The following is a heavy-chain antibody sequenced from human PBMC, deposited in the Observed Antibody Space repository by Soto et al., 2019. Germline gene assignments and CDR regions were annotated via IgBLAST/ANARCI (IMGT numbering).Heavy chain of an antibody. CDR3: ARSKLLFFWELNYYHYVIDC. J-gene: IGHJ6*02. CDR2: IYYSGST. D-gene: IGHD3-10*01. V-gene: IGHV4-59*01. Sequence: PENLSLTCTVSGGSISSYYWSWIRQPPGKGLEWIGYIYYSGSTNYNPSLKSRVTISVDTSKNQFSLKLSSVTAADTAVYYCARSKLLFFWELNYYHYVIDCWGQGSTVT. CDR1: GGSISSYY.